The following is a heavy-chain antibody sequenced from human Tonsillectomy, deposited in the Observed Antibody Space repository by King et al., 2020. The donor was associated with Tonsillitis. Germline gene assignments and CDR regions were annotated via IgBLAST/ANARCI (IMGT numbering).Heavy chain of an antibody. CDR1: GGSFSGYY. CDR2: INHSGST. J-gene: IGHJ3*02. CDR3: ARGLRGYCSGGSCYFWAFDI. V-gene: IGHV4-34*01. Sequence: QVQLQQWGAGLLKPSETLSLTCAVYGGSFSGYYWSWIRQPPGKGLEWIGEINHSGSTKYNPSLKSRVTISGDTSKNQFSPKLSSVTAADTAVYYCARGLRGYCSGGSCYFWAFDIWGQGTMVTVSS. D-gene: IGHD2-15*01.